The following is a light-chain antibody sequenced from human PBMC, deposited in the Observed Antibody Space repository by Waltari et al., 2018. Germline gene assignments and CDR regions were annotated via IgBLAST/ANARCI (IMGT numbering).Light chain of an antibody. CDR2: DVN. J-gene: IGLJ2*01. CDR1: TIDICSYNY. CDR3: SSYTGSSALVV. V-gene: IGLV2-14*03. Sequence: QSALTQPASVSGSPGQSITISCSGSTIDICSYNYVSWYQQHPGKAPKLIMFDVNRRPSGVSNRFSGSKSGLTASLTISGLQAEDEAEYYCSSYTGSSALVVFGGGTKLSVL.